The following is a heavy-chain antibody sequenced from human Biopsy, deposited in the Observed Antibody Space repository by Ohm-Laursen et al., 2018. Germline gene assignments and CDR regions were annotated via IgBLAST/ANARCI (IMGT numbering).Heavy chain of an antibody. CDR1: GGSINGYY. V-gene: IGHV4-59*01. CDR3: ARDSRGGHLNTTLITGKNLDS. Sequence: GTLSLTCTLSGGSINGYYWSWIRQLPGKGLEWIGYIYYTGSTNYNPSVKSRVTISVDTSKNQFSLKLNSVTAADTAVYFCARDSRGGHLNTTLITGKNLDSWGQGILVTVSS. CDR2: IYYTGST. D-gene: IGHD3-16*01. J-gene: IGHJ4*02.